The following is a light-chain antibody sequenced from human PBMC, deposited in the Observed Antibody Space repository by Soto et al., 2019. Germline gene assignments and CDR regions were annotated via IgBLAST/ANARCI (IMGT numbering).Light chain of an antibody. CDR1: QGVSNH. Sequence: DIVLTQSTATLSLSPGERATLSCRASQGVSNHLVWYQQKPGQAPRLLIYDASNRATGIPARFSGSGSGTDFTLTISSLEPEDFAVYYCQQRSNWPQDFGQGTRLEIK. CDR2: DAS. CDR3: QQRSNWPQD. V-gene: IGKV3-11*01. J-gene: IGKJ5*01.